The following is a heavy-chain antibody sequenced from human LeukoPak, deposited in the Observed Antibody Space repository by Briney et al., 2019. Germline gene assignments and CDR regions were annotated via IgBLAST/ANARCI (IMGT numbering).Heavy chain of an antibody. D-gene: IGHD3-10*01. Sequence: PSETLSLTCTVSGGSISSSSYYWGWIRQPPGKGLEWIGSIYYSGSTYYNPSLKSRVTISVDTSKNQFSLKLSSVTAADTAVYYCARTKKGSGSHGWFDPWGQGTLVTVSS. CDR3: ARTKKGSGSHGWFDP. CDR1: GGSISSSSYY. V-gene: IGHV4-39*07. CDR2: IYYSGST. J-gene: IGHJ5*02.